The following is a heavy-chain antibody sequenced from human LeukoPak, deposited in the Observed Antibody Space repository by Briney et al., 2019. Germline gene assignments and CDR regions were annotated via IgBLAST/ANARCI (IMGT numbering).Heavy chain of an antibody. D-gene: IGHD3-3*01. J-gene: IGHJ4*02. Sequence: PGGSLRLSCAASGFTFSSYSMNWVRQAPGKGLEWVSYISSSSSTIYYADSVKGRFTISRDNAENSLYLQMNSLRAEDTAVYYCASQSYYDFWSGYPKALDYWGQGTLVTVSS. V-gene: IGHV3-48*01. CDR2: ISSSSSTI. CDR1: GFTFSSYS. CDR3: ASQSYYDFWSGYPKALDY.